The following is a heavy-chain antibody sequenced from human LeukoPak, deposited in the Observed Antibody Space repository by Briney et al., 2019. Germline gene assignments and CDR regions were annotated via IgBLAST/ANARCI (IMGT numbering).Heavy chain of an antibody. V-gene: IGHV3-23*01. D-gene: IGHD3-22*01. CDR3: AKDPYDSSGYYGPQYYFDY. Sequence: GGSLRLTCAASGFTFSSYAMSWVRQAPGKGLEWVSAISGSGGSTYYADSVKGRFTISRDNSKNTLYLQMNSLRAEDTAVYYCAKDPYDSSGYYGPQYYFDYWGQGTLVTVSS. CDR1: GFTFSSYA. CDR2: ISGSGGST. J-gene: IGHJ4*02.